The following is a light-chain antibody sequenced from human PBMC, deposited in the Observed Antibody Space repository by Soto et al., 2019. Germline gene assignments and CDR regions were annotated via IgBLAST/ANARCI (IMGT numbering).Light chain of an antibody. V-gene: IGLV1-40*01. CDR1: SSNIGAGYD. CDR3: QSYDSSLSGWV. J-gene: IGLJ3*02. Sequence: QSVLKQPPSVSGAPGQRVTISCTGSSSNIGAGYDVHWYQQLPGTAPKLLIYGNNNRPSGVPDRFSGSKSATSDSLAITGLQAEDEADYYCQSYDSSLSGWVFGGGTKLTVL. CDR2: GNN.